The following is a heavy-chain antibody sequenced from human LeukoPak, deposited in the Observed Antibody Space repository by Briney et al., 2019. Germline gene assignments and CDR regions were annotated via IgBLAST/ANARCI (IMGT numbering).Heavy chain of an antibody. V-gene: IGHV1-2*02. J-gene: IGHJ4*02. CDR3: AREAYDYGDDSREPNFDY. D-gene: IGHD4-17*01. Sequence: ASVKVSCKASGYTFTGYYMHWARQAPGQGLEWMGWINPNSGGTNYAQKFQGRVTMTRDTSISTAYMELSRLRSDDTAVYYCAREAYDYGDDSREPNFDYWGQGTLVTVSS. CDR1: GYTFTGYY. CDR2: INPNSGGT.